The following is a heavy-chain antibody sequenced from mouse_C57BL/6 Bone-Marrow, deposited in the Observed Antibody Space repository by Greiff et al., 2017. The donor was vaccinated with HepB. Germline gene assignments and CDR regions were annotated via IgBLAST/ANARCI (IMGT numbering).Heavy chain of an antibody. CDR3: SYYYGYAMDY. J-gene: IGHJ4*01. Sequence: QVQLQQSGAELVRPGASVKLSCKASGYTFTDYYINWVKQRPGQGLEWIARIYPGSGNTNYNEKFKGKATLTAEKSSSTAYMQLSSLTSEDSAVYFCSYYYGYAMDYWGQGTSVTVSS. V-gene: IGHV1-76*01. D-gene: IGHD1-1*01. CDR1: GYTFTDYY. CDR2: IYPGSGNT.